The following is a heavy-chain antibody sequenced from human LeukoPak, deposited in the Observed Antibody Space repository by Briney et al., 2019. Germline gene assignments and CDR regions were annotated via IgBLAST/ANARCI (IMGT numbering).Heavy chain of an antibody. CDR1: GYTFTGYY. D-gene: IGHD4-17*01. J-gene: IGHJ3*02. CDR3: ARGGSDYGDYGGSLYAFDI. Sequence: GASVKVSCKASGYTFTGYYMHWVRQAPGQGLEWMGWINPNSGGTNYAQKFQGWVTMTRDTSISTAYMELSRLRSDDTAVYYCARGGSDYGDYGGSLYAFDIWGQGTMVTVSS. V-gene: IGHV1-2*04. CDR2: INPNSGGT.